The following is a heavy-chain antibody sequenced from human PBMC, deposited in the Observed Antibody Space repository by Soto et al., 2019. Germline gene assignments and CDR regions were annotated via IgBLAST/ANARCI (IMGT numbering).Heavy chain of an antibody. CDR1: GGSIRSSSYY. CDR3: ARHRERSSSGSDWTAPDY. Sequence: PSETLSLTCTVSGGSIRSSSYYWGWIRQPPGKGLEWIGSIYYSGSTYYNPSLKSRVTISIDTSKNQFSLKLNSVTAADRAVYYCARHRERSSSGSDWTAPDYWGQGTLVTVSS. V-gene: IGHV4-39*01. D-gene: IGHD5-12*01. CDR2: IYYSGST. J-gene: IGHJ4*02.